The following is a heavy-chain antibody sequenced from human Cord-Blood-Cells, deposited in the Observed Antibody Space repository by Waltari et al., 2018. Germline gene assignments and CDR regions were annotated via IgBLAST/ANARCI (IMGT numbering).Heavy chain of an antibody. V-gene: IGHV4-34*01. D-gene: IGHD3-9*01. CDR3: ARGGLRHFDWPAQDFDY. J-gene: IGHJ4*02. CDR2: INHSGST. CDR1: GGSFSGYY. Sequence: QVQLQQWGAGLLKPSETLSLTCAVYGGSFSGYYWSWIRQPPGKGLEWIGEINHSGSTNYNPSLKSRVTISVDTSKNQFSLKLSSVTAADTAVYYCARGGLRHFDWPAQDFDYWGQGTLVTVSS.